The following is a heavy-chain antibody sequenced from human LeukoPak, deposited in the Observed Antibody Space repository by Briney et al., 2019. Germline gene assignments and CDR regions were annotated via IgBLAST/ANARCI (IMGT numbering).Heavy chain of an antibody. Sequence: GGSLRLSCAASGFTFSSYSMNWVRQAPGKGLEWVPSISSSSSYIYYADSVKGRFTISRDDAKNSLYLQMNSLRAEDTAVYYCARAYYGSAFDIWGQGTMVTVSS. J-gene: IGHJ3*02. CDR1: GFTFSSYS. CDR3: ARAYYGSAFDI. CDR2: ISSSSSYI. D-gene: IGHD4-17*01. V-gene: IGHV3-21*01.